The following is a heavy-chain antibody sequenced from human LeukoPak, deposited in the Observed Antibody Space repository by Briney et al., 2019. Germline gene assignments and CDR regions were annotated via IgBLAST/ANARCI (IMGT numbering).Heavy chain of an antibody. V-gene: IGHV4-39*01. CDR3: ARKTWADLDNWFDL. J-gene: IGHJ5*02. CDR1: GDSISSCIYY. CDR2: IFCSGST. D-gene: IGHD7-27*01. Sequence: SETLSLTCTVSGDSISSCIYYWGWIRQPPGKGLEWIVNIFCSGSTSNNPSLNSRLTISVHTSKNQVSLKRNSVTGADTAVYFCARKTWADLDNWFDLWGQGALVTVFS.